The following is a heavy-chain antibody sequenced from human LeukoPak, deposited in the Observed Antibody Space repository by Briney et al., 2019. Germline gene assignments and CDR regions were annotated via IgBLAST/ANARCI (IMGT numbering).Heavy chain of an antibody. D-gene: IGHD1-26*01. CDR2: IKSDGSSV. J-gene: IGHJ4*02. CDR1: GFTFSSHW. Sequence: PGGSLRLSCAASGFTFSSHWMNWVRQTPGKGLVWVSRIKSDGSSVDYADSVKGRFTISRDNAKNTLYLQMNSLRAEDMAVYYCVRDGVGAPPFDYWGQGALVTVSS. CDR3: VRDGVGAPPFDY. V-gene: IGHV3-74*01.